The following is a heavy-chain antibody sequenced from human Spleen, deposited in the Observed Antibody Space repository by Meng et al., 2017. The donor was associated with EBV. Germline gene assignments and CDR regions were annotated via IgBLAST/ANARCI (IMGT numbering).Heavy chain of an antibody. J-gene: IGHJ4*01. CDR1: GGSSSGSD. D-gene: IGHD6-19*01. CDR3: ATWNNNGWYYGY. Sequence: QVTLQQVGAGRFKPSGTLSLTCAVYGGSSSGSDWSWIRQPPGKGLEWIGEINLGGNTNYNPSLKSRVSISVDTSKNHFSLKVDSVTAADTAVYYCATWNNNGWYYGYWGQGTLVTVSS. V-gene: IGHV4-34*01. CDR2: INLGGNT.